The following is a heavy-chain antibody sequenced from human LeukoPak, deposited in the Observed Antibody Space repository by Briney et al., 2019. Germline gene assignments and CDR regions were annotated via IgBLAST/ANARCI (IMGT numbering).Heavy chain of an antibody. CDR2: IYYSGST. D-gene: IGHD5-18*01. J-gene: IGHJ4*02. V-gene: IGHV4-39*01. CDR1: GGSISSSSYY. Sequence: PSETLSLTCTVSGGSISSSSYYWGWIRQPPGKGLEWIGSIYYSGSTYYNPSLKSRVTISVDTSKNQFSLKLSSVTAADTAVYYCARRTDTAMVFDYWGQGTLVTVSS. CDR3: ARRTDTAMVFDY.